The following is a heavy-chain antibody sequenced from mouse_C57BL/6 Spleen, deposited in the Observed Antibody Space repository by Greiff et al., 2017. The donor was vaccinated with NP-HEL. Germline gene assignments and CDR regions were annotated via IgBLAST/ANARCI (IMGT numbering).Heavy chain of an antibody. CDR3: ARSSSSYGYWYFDV. Sequence: QVQLQQPGAELVRPGSSVKLSCKASGYTFTSYWMAWVKQRPGQGLEWIGNIYPSDSETHYNQKFKDKATLTVDKSSSTAYMQLSSLTSEDSAVYYCARSSSSYGYWYFDVWGTGTTVTVSS. J-gene: IGHJ1*03. CDR2: IYPSDSET. V-gene: IGHV1-61*01. CDR1: GYTFTSYW. D-gene: IGHD1-1*01.